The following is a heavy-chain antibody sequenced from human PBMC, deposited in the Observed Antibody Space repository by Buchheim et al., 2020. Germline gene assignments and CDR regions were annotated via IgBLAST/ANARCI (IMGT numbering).Heavy chain of an antibody. J-gene: IGHJ3*02. V-gene: IGHV3-33*01. CDR1: GFTFSSYG. Sequence: QVQLVESGGGVVQPGRSLRLSCAASGFTFSSYGMHWVRQAPGKGLEWVAVIWYDGSNKYYADSVKGRFTISRDNSQNTLYLQMNSLRAEDTAVYYCARVRRDAAYCGGDCYSRAFDIWGQGT. CDR2: IWYDGSNK. CDR3: ARVRRDAAYCGGDCYSRAFDI. D-gene: IGHD2-21*02.